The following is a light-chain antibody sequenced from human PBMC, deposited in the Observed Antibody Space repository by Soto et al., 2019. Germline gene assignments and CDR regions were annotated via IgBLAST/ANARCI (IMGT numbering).Light chain of an antibody. Sequence: DIQLTQSPSSVSASVGDKVTITCRASQDINTWLAWYQQIPGTAPKLLIYAASALQRGVPSRFSGTGAGTDFSLTISGLQPEDFATYFCQQADSVPWMFGQGTKVEIK. CDR2: AAS. CDR3: QQADSVPWM. V-gene: IGKV1-12*01. CDR1: QDINTW. J-gene: IGKJ1*01.